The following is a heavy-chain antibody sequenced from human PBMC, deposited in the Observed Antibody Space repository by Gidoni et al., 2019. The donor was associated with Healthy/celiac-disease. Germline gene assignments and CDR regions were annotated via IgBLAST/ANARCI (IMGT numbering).Heavy chain of an antibody. J-gene: IGHJ5*02. CDR2: ISAYNGNT. V-gene: IGHV1-18*01. CDR1: GYTFTSYG. D-gene: IGHD6-6*01. CDR3: ARDLMGLIAARPYWFDP. Sequence: QLVHSGAEVKKPGASVTVSCKAFGYTFTSYGITWVRQAPVQGLAWMGWISAYNGNTNYAQKLQGRVTMTTDTSTSTAYMELRSLRSDDTAVYYCARDLMGLIAARPYWFDPWGQGTLVTVSS.